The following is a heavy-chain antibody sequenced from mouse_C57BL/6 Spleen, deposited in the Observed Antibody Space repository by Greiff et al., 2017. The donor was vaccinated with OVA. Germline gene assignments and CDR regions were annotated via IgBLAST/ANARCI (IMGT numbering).Heavy chain of an antibody. Sequence: VNVVESGPGLVAPSQSLSITCTVSGFSLTSYAISWVRQPPGKGLEWLGVIWTGGGTNYNSALKSRLSISKDNSKSQVFLKMNSLQTDDTARYYCARNSGYDYDGYAMDYWGQGTSVTVSS. J-gene: IGHJ4*01. D-gene: IGHD2-4*01. CDR3: ARNSGYDYDGYAMDY. CDR1: GFSLTSYA. V-gene: IGHV2-9-1*01. CDR2: IWTGGGT.